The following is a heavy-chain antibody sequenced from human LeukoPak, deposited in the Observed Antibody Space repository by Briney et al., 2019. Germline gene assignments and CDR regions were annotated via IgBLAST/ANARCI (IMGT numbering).Heavy chain of an antibody. J-gene: IGHJ4*02. V-gene: IGHV3-30*18. CDR3: AKDRAPYYDSSGYYSGLDY. Sequence: GGSLRLSCAASGFTFSSYGMHWVRQAPGKGLEWVAVISYDGSNKYYADSVKGRFTISRDNAKNSLYLQMNSLRAEDTALYYCAKDRAPYYDSSGYYSGLDYWGQGTLVTVSS. D-gene: IGHD3-22*01. CDR1: GFTFSSYG. CDR2: ISYDGSNK.